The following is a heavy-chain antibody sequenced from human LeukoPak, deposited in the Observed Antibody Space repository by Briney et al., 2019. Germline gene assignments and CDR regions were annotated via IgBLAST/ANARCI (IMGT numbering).Heavy chain of an antibody. CDR3: ARHASDYDFWSGYYPKPPFDY. D-gene: IGHD3-3*01. CDR1: GYSISSGYY. V-gene: IGHV4-38-2*01. J-gene: IGHJ4*02. Sequence: SETLSLTCAVSGYSISSGYYWGWIRPPPGKGLEWIGIIYHSGSTYYNPSLKSRVTISVDTSKNQFSLKLSSVTAADTAVYYCARHASDYDFWSGYYPKPPFDYWGQGTLVTVSS. CDR2: IYHSGST.